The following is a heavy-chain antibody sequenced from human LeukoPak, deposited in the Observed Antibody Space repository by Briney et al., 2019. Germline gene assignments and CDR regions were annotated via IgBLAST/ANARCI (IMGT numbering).Heavy chain of an antibody. Sequence: GASVKVSCKASGYLFTGYYIHWVRQVPGQGLEWMGWINPNNGGTNYAQKFEGRVIMTRDTSSTVYMELRSLRSDDTAVYYCARYSGYDYHFDYWGQGTLVTVSS. D-gene: IGHD5-12*01. V-gene: IGHV1-2*02. CDR3: ARYSGYDYHFDY. CDR1: GYLFTGYY. J-gene: IGHJ4*02. CDR2: INPNNGGT.